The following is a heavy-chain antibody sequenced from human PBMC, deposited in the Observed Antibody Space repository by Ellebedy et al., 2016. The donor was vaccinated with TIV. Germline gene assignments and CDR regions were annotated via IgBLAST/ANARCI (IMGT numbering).Heavy chain of an antibody. J-gene: IGHJ5*02. V-gene: IGHV4-34*01. D-gene: IGHD3-10*01. Sequence: MPSETLSLTCTVSGGSISNYCWSWIRQPPGKGLEWIGEINHSGSTNYNTSLKSRVTVSVDTSKNQFSLKLSSVTAADTAVYYCARRGGRITMVRGVIHWFDPWGQGTLVTVSS. CDR2: INHSGST. CDR3: ARRGGRITMVRGVIHWFDP. CDR1: GGSISNYC.